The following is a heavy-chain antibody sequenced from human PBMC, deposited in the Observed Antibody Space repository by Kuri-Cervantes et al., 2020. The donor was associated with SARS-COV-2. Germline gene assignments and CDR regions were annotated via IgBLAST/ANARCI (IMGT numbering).Heavy chain of an antibody. Sequence: GESLKISCAASGFTFSSSSINWVRQAPGKGLEWVSYVSRGSNSIYYADSVKGRFTISRDNSKNSLYLQMNSLRVEDTAVYYCARERGVIPAGLGWFDPWGQGTLVTVSS. D-gene: IGHD2-2*01. V-gene: IGHV3-48*01. CDR1: GFTFSSSS. CDR2: VSRGSNSI. CDR3: ARERGVIPAGLGWFDP. J-gene: IGHJ5*02.